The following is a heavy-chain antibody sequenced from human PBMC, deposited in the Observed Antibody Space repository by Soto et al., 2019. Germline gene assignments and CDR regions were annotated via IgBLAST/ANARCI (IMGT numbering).Heavy chain of an antibody. D-gene: IGHD5-18*01. CDR3: ARSRGYEPGMDV. Sequence: EVQLVESGGGLIQPGGSLSPSVAASGFPVSGNYLSWVRRAPGKGLEWVSVIYSGGSTYYADSVKGRFTISRDNSKNTLYLQMNSLRAEDTAVYYCARSRGYEPGMDVWGQGTTVTVSS. J-gene: IGHJ6*02. CDR2: IYSGGST. V-gene: IGHV3-53*01. CDR1: GFPVSGNY.